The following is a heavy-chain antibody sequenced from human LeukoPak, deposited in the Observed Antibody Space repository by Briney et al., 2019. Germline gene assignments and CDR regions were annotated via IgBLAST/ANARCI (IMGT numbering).Heavy chain of an antibody. D-gene: IGHD2-2*03. CDR1: GYTFTSYA. J-gene: IGHJ3*02. CDR2: INTNTGNP. CDR3: ARDPLDISRWPNAFDI. V-gene: IGHV7-4-1*02. Sequence: ASVKVSCKASGYTFTSYAMNWVRQAPGQGLEWMGWINTNTGNPTYAQGFTGRFVFSLDTSVSTAYLQISSLKAEDTAVYYCARDPLDISRWPNAFDIWGQGTMVTVSS.